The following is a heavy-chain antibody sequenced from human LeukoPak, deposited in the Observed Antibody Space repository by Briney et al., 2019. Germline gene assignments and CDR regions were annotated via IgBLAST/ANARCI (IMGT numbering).Heavy chain of an antibody. CDR3: ARGGDPRYCSSTSCFFYAFDI. CDR2: INHSGST. CDR1: GGSISSYY. J-gene: IGHJ3*02. Sequence: SETLSLTCTVSGGSISSYYWSWIRQPPGKGLEWIGEINHSGSTNYNPSLKSRVTISVDTSKNQFSLKLSSVTAADTAVYYCARGGDPRYCSSTSCFFYAFDIWGQGTMVTVSS. V-gene: IGHV4-34*01. D-gene: IGHD2-2*01.